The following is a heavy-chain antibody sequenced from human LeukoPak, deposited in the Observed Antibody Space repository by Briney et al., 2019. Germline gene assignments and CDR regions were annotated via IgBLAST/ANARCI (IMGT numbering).Heavy chain of an antibody. V-gene: IGHV3-30*02. CDR3: AKDRQTYASYGYFDY. CDR1: GFTFSTYD. J-gene: IGHJ4*02. CDR2: IRFDGLRE. Sequence: GGSLRLSCATSGFTFSTYDMHWVRQAQGKGMEWEAHIRFDGLRERYADSVRGRVTVSRDNSKNTLFLQMNSLRAEDTAVYYCAKDRQTYASYGYFDYWGQGTLVPVST. D-gene: IGHD2-21*01.